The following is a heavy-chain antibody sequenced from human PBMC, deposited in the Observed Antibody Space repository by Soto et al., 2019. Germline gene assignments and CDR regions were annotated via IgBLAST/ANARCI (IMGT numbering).Heavy chain of an antibody. CDR3: AREFVGYKNNYYFAVDV. Sequence: QVQLQESGPGLVKPSETLSLTCTVSGGTISVGGNYWTWIRQLPGKGLEWIGNIYHSGNTHYNPSLKSRLIISLFTSKNQFSLRLNSVTAADTAVYYCAREFVGYKNNYYFAVDVGGQGTAVTVSS. CDR2: IYHSGNT. CDR1: GGTISVGGNY. D-gene: IGHD5-18*01. J-gene: IGHJ6*02. V-gene: IGHV4-31*03.